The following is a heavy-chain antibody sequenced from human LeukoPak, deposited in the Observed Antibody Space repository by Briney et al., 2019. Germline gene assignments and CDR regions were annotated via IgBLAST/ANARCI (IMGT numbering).Heavy chain of an antibody. D-gene: IGHD6-13*01. CDR3: ARARGSDSSSNYYMDV. V-gene: IGHV1-46*01. Sequence: ASVKVSCKASGYTFTSYYMHWVRQAPGQGLEWMGIINPSGGSTSYAQKFQGRVTMTRDTSTSTVYMELSSLRSKDTAVYYCARARGSDSSSNYYMDVWGKGTTVTVSS. CDR1: GYTFTSYY. J-gene: IGHJ6*03. CDR2: INPSGGST.